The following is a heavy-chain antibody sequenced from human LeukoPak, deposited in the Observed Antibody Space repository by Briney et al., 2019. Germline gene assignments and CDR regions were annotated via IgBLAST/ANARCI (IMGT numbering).Heavy chain of an antibody. CDR3: ARGLVVAGNWFDP. V-gene: IGHV1-18*01. Sequence: ASVKVSCKASGYTFTNYGISWVRQAPGQGLEWMGWISAYNGNTKYAQELQGRVTMTTDTSTSTAYMELRSLRSDDTAVYYCARGLVVAGNWFDPWGQGTLVTVSS. D-gene: IGHD6-19*01. CDR1: GYTFTNYG. J-gene: IGHJ5*02. CDR2: ISAYNGNT.